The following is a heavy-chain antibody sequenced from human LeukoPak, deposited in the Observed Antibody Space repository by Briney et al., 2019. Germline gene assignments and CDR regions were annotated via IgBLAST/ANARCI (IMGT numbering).Heavy chain of an antibody. D-gene: IGHD3-3*01. CDR2: ISYDGSNK. J-gene: IGHJ4*02. CDR1: GFTFSSYG. V-gene: IGHV3-30*03. CDR3: ARVAYDIRVYDS. Sequence: PGGSLRLSCAASGFTFSSYGMHRVRQAPGKGLEWVAVISYDGSNKYYADSVKGRFTISRDNSKNTLYLQMNSLRAEDTAVYYCARVAYDIRVYDSWGQGTLVTVSS.